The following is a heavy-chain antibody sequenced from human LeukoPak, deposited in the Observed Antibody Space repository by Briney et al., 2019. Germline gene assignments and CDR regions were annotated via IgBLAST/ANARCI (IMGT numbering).Heavy chain of an antibody. Sequence: PGGSLRLSCAASGYTFSSYSINWVRQAPGKGLEWVASISVRSNYIYYADSVRGRFSISRDDARDSLYLQMNSLRAEDTPVYYCVRLRRNSDTSGFYYYYDYWGQGTLVTVSS. CDR2: ISVRSNYI. CDR3: VRLRRNSDTSGFYYYYDY. J-gene: IGHJ4*02. D-gene: IGHD3-22*01. V-gene: IGHV3-21*01. CDR1: GYTFSSYS.